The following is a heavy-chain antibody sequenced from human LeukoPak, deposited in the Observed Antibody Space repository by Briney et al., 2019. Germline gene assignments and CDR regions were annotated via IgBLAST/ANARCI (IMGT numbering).Heavy chain of an antibody. CDR2: ISSSSSYI. CDR3: ARDRGVRIRDYFDY. V-gene: IGHV3-21*01. CDR1: GFTFSSYS. Sequence: GGSLRLSCAASGFTFSSYSMNWVRQAPGKGLEWVSSISSSSSYIYYADSVKGRFTISRDNAKNSLYLQMNSLRAEDTAVYYCARDRGVRIRDYFDYWGQGTLVTVSS. D-gene: IGHD3-10*01. J-gene: IGHJ4*02.